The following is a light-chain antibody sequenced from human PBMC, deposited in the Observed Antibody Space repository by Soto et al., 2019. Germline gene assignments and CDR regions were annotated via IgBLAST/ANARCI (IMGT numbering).Light chain of an antibody. V-gene: IGKV1-12*01. J-gene: IGKJ1*01. CDR2: GAS. CDR3: QQTDSFPRT. CDR1: QGISTW. Sequence: DIQLTQSPSSVSASVGDSVTISCRASQGISTWLAWYQQKAGKAPKLLIYGASRLLNGVPSRFSGSGSGTYFTLTISSLQPEDFATYYCQQTDSFPRTFGQGTKVEIK.